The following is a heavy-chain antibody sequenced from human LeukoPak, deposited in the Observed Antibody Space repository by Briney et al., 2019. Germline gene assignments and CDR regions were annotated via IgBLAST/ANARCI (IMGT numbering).Heavy chain of an antibody. V-gene: IGHV1-18*01. Sequence: ASVKVSCKASGYTFTSYAMNWVRQAPGQGLEWMGWISAYNGNTNYAQKLQGRVTMTTDTSTSTAYMELRSLRSDDTAVYYCARYVLLVPRWFDPWGQGTLVTVSS. D-gene: IGHD6-13*01. CDR1: GYTFTSYA. CDR2: ISAYNGNT. CDR3: ARYVLLVPRWFDP. J-gene: IGHJ5*02.